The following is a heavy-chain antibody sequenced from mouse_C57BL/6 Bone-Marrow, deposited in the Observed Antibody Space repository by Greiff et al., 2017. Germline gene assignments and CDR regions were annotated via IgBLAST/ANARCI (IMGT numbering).Heavy chain of an antibody. CDR3: ASGGLLFAY. D-gene: IGHD1-1*01. CDR1: GYAFSSSW. CDR2: IYPGDGDT. J-gene: IGHJ3*01. V-gene: IGHV1-82*01. Sequence: VMLVESGPELVKPGASVKISCKASGYAFSSSWMNWVKQRPGKGLEWIGRIYPGDGDTNYNGKFKGKATLTADKSSSTAYMQLSSLTSEDSAVYFGASGGLLFAYWGQGTLVTVSA.